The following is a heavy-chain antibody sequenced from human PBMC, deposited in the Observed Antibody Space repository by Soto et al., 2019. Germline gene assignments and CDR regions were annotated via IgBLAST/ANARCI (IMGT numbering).Heavy chain of an antibody. V-gene: IGHV1-69*01. CDR1: GGIFSTYA. CDR2: IIPLFGTP. J-gene: IGHJ4*02. Sequence: QVQLVQSGAEVKKPGSSVKVSCKACGGIFSTYAIGWLRQAPGQGLEWMGGIIPLFGTPNYAQRFQGRVTITADESTSTAYMELSRLRSEDTAVYYCARDRDDYGSGNYYNRIDFWGQGTLVTVSS. D-gene: IGHD3-10*01. CDR3: ARDRDDYGSGNYYNRIDF.